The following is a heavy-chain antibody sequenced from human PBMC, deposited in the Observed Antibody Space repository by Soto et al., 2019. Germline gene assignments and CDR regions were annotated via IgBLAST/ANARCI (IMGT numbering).Heavy chain of an antibody. V-gene: IGHV3-53*01. CDR3: AREASSAWSRGADGFDI. CDR1: GFTVSSSY. D-gene: IGHD6-19*01. J-gene: IGHJ3*02. Sequence: GGSLRLSCAASGFTVSSSYISWVRQAPWKGLEWVSVIYSGGITYYADSVKGRFTISRDNSKNTLYLQMNSLRAEDTAVYYCAREASSAWSRGADGFDIWGQGTILTLSS. CDR2: IYSGGIT.